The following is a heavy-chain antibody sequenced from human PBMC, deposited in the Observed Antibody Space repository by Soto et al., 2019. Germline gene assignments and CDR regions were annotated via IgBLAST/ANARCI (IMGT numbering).Heavy chain of an antibody. Sequence: SETLSLTCAVYGGSFSGYYWSWIRQPPGKGLEWIGEINHSGSTNYNPSLKSRVTISVDTSKNQFSLKLSSVTAADTAVYYCARGVGFHTVTYDYWGQGTMVTVYS. V-gene: IGHV4-34*01. CDR3: ARGVGFHTVTYDY. CDR1: GGSFSGYY. J-gene: IGHJ4*02. D-gene: IGHD4-17*01. CDR2: INHSGST.